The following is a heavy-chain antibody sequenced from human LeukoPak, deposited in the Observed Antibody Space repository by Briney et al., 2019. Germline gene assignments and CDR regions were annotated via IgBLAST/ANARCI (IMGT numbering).Heavy chain of an antibody. CDR3: ARSYPGVAARLTMDV. J-gene: IGHJ6*03. Sequence: ASVKVSCKASGYTFTSYGISWVRQAPGQGLEWMVWISAYNGNTNYAQKLQGRVTMTTDTSTSTAYMELRSLRSDDTAVYYCARSYPGVAARLTMDVWGKGTTVTVSS. D-gene: IGHD6-6*01. V-gene: IGHV1-18*01. CDR2: ISAYNGNT. CDR1: GYTFTSYG.